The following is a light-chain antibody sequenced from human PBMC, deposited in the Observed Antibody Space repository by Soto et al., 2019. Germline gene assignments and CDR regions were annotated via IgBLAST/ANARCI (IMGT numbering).Light chain of an antibody. CDR1: QSLLHSNGYNY. V-gene: IGKV2-28*01. Sequence: DIVMTQSPLSLPVTPGEPASISCRSSQSLLHSNGYNYLDWYLQKPGQSPQLLLDLGSDRASGVPDRFSGSGSRTDFTLRISRVEAEDVGVYYCMQALQTPYTFGQGTKLEIK. CDR2: LGS. J-gene: IGKJ2*01. CDR3: MQALQTPYT.